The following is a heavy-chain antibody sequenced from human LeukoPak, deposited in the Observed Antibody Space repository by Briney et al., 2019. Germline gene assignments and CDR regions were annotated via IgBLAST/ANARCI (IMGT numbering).Heavy chain of an antibody. CDR1: GYTFTNFY. Sequence: ASVKVSCKASGYTFTNFYMHWVRQAPGQGLEWMGVINPSGGSTSYAQKFQGRVTMTRDTSTSTVYMELSSLRSEDTAVYYCARDDNGDNWLDPWGQGTLVTVSS. CDR2: INPSGGST. V-gene: IGHV1-46*01. D-gene: IGHD4-17*01. CDR3: ARDDNGDNWLDP. J-gene: IGHJ5*02.